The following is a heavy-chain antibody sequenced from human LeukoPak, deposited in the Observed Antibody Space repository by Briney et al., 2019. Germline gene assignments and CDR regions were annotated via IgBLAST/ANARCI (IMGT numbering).Heavy chain of an antibody. CDR3: AREYSSSWHN. J-gene: IGHJ4*02. V-gene: IGHV1-69*13. CDR2: IIPIFGTA. Sequence: SVRVSCKASGGTFSSYAISWVRQAHGQGSEWMGGIIPIFGTANYAQKFQGRVTITADESTSTAYMELSSLRSEDTAVYYCAREYSSSWHNWGQGTLVTVSS. D-gene: IGHD6-13*01. CDR1: GGTFSSYA.